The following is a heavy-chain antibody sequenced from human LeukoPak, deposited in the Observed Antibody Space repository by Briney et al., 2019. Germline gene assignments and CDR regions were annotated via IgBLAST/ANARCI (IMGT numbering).Heavy chain of an antibody. D-gene: IGHD3-10*01. Sequence: PGGSLRLSCAASGFTFSSYWMSWVRQAPGKGLEWVANIEQDGSEKNYVDSVKGRFTISRDNAKNSLHLQMNSLRAEDTAVYYCAKSLWPEDYWGQGTLVTVSS. J-gene: IGHJ4*02. V-gene: IGHV3-7*01. CDR2: IEQDGSEK. CDR1: GFTFSSYW. CDR3: AKSLWPEDY.